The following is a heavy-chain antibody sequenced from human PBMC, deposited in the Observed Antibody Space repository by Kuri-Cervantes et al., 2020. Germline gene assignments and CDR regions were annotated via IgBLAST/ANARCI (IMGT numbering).Heavy chain of an antibody. J-gene: IGHJ4*02. CDR1: GYSITTGYY. CDR3: AGQGRDSSGYYYEYYFDH. V-gene: IGHV4-38-2*02. Sequence: SETLSLTCTLSGYSITTGYYWGWIRQAPGKGLEWIGSFHHRGSTDYNPSLKSRVTISVDKSKNRFSLKLSSVTAADTAVYYCAGQGRDSSGYYYEYYFDHWGQGTRVTVSS. CDR2: FHHRGST. D-gene: IGHD3-22*01.